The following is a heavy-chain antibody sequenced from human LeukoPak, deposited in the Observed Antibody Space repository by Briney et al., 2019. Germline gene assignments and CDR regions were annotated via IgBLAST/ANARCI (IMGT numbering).Heavy chain of an antibody. J-gene: IGHJ6*03. CDR2: ISAYNGNT. D-gene: IGHD6-13*01. CDR1: GYTFTSCG. Sequence: GASVKVSCKASGYTFTSCGISWVRQAPGQGLEWMGWISAYNGNTNYAQKPQGRVTMTTDTSTSTAYMELRSLRSDDTAVYYCARGYSSTLGYYYMDVWGKGTTVTVSS. CDR3: ARGYSSTLGYYYMDV. V-gene: IGHV1-18*01.